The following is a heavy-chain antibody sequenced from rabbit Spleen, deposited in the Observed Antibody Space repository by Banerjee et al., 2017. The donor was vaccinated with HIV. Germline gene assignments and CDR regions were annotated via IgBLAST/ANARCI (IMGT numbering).Heavy chain of an antibody. CDR3: ARDLASVVGWNFHL. J-gene: IGHJ4*01. D-gene: IGHD3-1*01. Sequence: QEQLVESGGGLVQPGGSLKLSCKASGFDFSSYGVSWVRQAPGKGLEWIGYIDPVFGSTDYANWVNGRFTISSHNAQNTLYLQLNSLTAADTATYFCARDLASVVGWNFHLWGPGTLVTVS. V-gene: IGHV1S47*01. CDR1: GFDFSSYG. CDR2: IDPVFGST.